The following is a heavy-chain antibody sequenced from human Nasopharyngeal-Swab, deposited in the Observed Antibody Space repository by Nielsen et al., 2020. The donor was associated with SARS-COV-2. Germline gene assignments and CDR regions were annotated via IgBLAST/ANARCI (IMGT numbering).Heavy chain of an antibody. D-gene: IGHD1-26*01. CDR1: GYTFTSYY. CDR3: ARVGWGDPPSGSYSYYYYGMDV. J-gene: IGHJ6*02. Sequence: ASVKVSCKASGYTFTSYYMHWVRQAPGQGLEWMGIINPSGGSTSYAQKSQGRVTMTRDTSTSTVYMELSSLRSEDTAVYYCARVGWGDPPSGSYSYYYYGMDVWGQGTTVTVSS. V-gene: IGHV1-46*01. CDR2: INPSGGST.